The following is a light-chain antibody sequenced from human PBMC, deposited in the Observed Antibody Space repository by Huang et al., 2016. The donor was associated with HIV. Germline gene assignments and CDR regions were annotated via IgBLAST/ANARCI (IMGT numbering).Light chain of an antibody. CDR2: DAS. CDR3: QQYGSSPPYT. CDR1: KSLSSRY. Sequence: EIVLTQSPGTLSLSPGERATLSCRASKSLSSRYLDWYQQRPGQAPRLLIYDASTRATGIPERFSGSGSGTDFTLTISRLEPEDFVVYYCQQYGSSPPYTFGQGTKLEIK. J-gene: IGKJ2*01. V-gene: IGKV3-20*01.